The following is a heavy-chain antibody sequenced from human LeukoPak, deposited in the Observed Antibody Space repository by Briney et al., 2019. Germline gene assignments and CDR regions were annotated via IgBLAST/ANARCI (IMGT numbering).Heavy chain of an antibody. CDR1: GFTFSDYY. J-gene: IGHJ4*02. CDR2: ISSSGSTI. Sequence: GGSLRFSCVASGFTFSDYYMSWIGQAPGKGLKGVSYISSSGSTIYYADSVKGRFTISRDNAKNSLYLQMNSLRAEDTAVYYCARGWYDADFDYWGQGTLVTVSS. CDR3: ARGWYDADFDY. V-gene: IGHV3-11*04. D-gene: IGHD2-15*01.